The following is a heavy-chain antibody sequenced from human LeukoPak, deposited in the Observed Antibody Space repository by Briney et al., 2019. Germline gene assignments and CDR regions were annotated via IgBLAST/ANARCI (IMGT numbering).Heavy chain of an antibody. V-gene: IGHV1-18*01. D-gene: IGHD6-6*01. CDR2: ISAYNDNT. CDR3: ARGGVIAARQEGWFDP. Sequence: ASVKVSCKASGYTFTNYGISWVRQAPGQGLEWMGWISAYNDNTNYAQKLQGRVTMTTDTSTSTAYMELRSLRSDDTAVYYCARGGVIAARQEGWFDPWGQGTLVTVSS. CDR1: GYTFTNYG. J-gene: IGHJ5*02.